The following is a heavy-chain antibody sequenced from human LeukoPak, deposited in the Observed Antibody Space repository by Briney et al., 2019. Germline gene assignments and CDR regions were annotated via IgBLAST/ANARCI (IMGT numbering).Heavy chain of an antibody. D-gene: IGHD6-19*01. Sequence: ASVKVSCKASGYTFTGYYIHWVRQAPGQGLEWMGWINPNSGGTNYAQKFQGRVTMTRDTSISTAYMELSRLRSDDTAVYYCARARQYSSGWYGQGFDPWGQGTLVTVSS. V-gene: IGHV1-2*02. CDR1: GYTFTGYY. CDR3: ARARQYSSGWYGQGFDP. J-gene: IGHJ5*02. CDR2: INPNSGGT.